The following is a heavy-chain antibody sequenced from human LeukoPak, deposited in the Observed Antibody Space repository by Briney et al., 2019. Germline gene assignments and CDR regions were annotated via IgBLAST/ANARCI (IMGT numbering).Heavy chain of an antibody. CDR3: AKASAMIVVVSKHFDY. D-gene: IGHD3-22*01. CDR1: GFTFSSYG. CDR2: ISGSGGST. V-gene: IGHV3-23*01. J-gene: IGHJ4*02. Sequence: GGSLRLSCAASGFTFSSYGMSWVRQAPGKGLEWVSAISGSGGSTYYADSVKGRFTISRDNSKNTLCLQMNSLRAEDTAVYYCAKASAMIVVVSKHFDYWGQGTLVTVSS.